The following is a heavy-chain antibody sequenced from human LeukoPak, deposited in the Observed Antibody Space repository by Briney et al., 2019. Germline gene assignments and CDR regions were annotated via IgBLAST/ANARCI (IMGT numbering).Heavy chain of an antibody. CDR1: GFTFSSYS. Sequence: SGGSLRLSCAASGFTFSSYSMNWVRQALGKGLEWVSSISSSSSYIYYADSVKGRFTISRDNAKKSLYLQMNSLRAEDTAVYYCARGRTTETRYNWFDPWGQGTLVTVSS. J-gene: IGHJ5*02. V-gene: IGHV3-21*01. CDR2: ISSSSSYI. CDR3: ARGRTTETRYNWFDP. D-gene: IGHD1-1*01.